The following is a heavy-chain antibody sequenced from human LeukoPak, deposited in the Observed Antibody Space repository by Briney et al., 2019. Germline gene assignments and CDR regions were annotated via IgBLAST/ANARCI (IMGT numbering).Heavy chain of an antibody. CDR2: ISYDGSNK. CDR3: ARDLRPFYDSSSYYYPFYDY. J-gene: IGHJ4*02. Sequence: PGGSLRLSCAASGFTFSSYAMHWVRQAPGKGLEWVAVISYDGSNKYYADSVKGRFTISRDNSKNTLYLQMNSLRAEDTAVYYCARDLRPFYDSSSYYYPFYDYWGQGTLVTVSS. D-gene: IGHD3-22*01. CDR1: GFTFSSYA. V-gene: IGHV3-30-3*01.